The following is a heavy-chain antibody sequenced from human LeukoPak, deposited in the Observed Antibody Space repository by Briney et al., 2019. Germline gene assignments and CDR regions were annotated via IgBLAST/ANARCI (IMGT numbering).Heavy chain of an antibody. CDR1: GASISSYY. J-gene: IGHJ4*02. CDR2: IFYSGST. V-gene: IGHV4-59*01. CDR3: ASGPYPAAGTDHQFDY. D-gene: IGHD6-13*01. Sequence: PSETLFLTCTVSGASISSYYWSWIRQPPGKGLEWIGYIFYSGSTLYNPTLQSRVTISVDTSKNLFSLKLTSVTAADTAVYYCASGPYPAAGTDHQFDYWGQGTLVTVSS.